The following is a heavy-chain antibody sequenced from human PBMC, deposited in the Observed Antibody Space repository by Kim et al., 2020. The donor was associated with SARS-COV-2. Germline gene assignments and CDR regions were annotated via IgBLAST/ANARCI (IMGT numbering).Heavy chain of an antibody. V-gene: IGHV4-30-2*01. CDR1: GASISSGSYS. Sequence: SETLSHTCDVSGASISSGSYSWSWIRQPPGQGLEWIASIYQSGGTYYNPSLKSRVTISVDRSKNQFSLTLTSVTAADTAVYLCARGPYSDYFDYWGQGTL. J-gene: IGHJ4*02. CDR3: ARGPYSDYFDY. CDR2: IYQSGGT. D-gene: IGHD4-4*01.